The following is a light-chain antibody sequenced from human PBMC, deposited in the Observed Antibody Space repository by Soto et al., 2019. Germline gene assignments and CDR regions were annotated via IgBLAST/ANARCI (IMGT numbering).Light chain of an antibody. CDR1: SANIGAAYN. J-gene: IGLJ2*01. CDR2: GNN. V-gene: IGLV1-40*01. Sequence: QSVLTQPPSVSGAPGQRVTISCTGSSANIGAAYNVDWYQQLPGTAPKLLIYGNNNRPSGVPARFSGSKSGTSASLAISGLQAEDEAIYFCSSSTNTNTLVIFGGGTKVTVL. CDR3: SSSTNTNTLVI.